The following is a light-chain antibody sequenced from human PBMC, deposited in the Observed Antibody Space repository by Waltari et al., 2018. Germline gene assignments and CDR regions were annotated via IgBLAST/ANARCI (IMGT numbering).Light chain of an antibody. CDR3: QQSSASPYT. CDR1: QNIANY. CDR2: AAS. J-gene: IGKJ2*01. Sequence: DIQMTQSPSFLSASVGDRVIITCRASQNIANYVNWYQQKPGTAPKLLIFAASKLQTGVPSRFSGSGSGRDFTLTISGLQVEDFAIFYCQQSSASPYTFGQGTKLEIK. V-gene: IGKV1-39*01.